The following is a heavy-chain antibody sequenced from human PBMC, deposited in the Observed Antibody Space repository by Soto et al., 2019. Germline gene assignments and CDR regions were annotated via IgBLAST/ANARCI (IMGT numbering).Heavy chain of an antibody. CDR3: AREGDVYEKDY. D-gene: IGHD5-12*01. Sequence: QVQLQESGPGLVKPSQTLSLTCTVSGGSISSGDYYWRWIRQPPGKGLEWIGYIYYSGSTYYNPSLKSRVIISGDTSKNQFSLKLSSVTAADTAVYYCAREGDVYEKDYWGQGTLVTVSS. V-gene: IGHV4-30-4*01. CDR2: IYYSGST. J-gene: IGHJ4*02. CDR1: GGSISSGDYY.